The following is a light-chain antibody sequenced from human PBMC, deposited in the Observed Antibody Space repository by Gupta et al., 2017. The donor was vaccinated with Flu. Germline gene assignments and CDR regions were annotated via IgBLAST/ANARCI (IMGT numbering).Light chain of an antibody. CDR3: QQEDSYPIT. J-gene: IGKJ4*01. CDR1: QTFNSW. V-gene: IGKV1-5*03. Sequence: DIQMTQSPSTLSASVGDRVTMTCRASQTFNSWLAWFQQKPGKAPKLLIHKASTLESGVPSRFSGSGSGTEFTLTISSRQPDDFATYFCQQEDSYPITFGRGTXVEIK. CDR2: KAS.